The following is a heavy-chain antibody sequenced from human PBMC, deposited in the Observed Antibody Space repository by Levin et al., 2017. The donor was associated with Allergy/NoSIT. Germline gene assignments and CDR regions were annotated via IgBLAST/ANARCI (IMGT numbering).Heavy chain of an antibody. V-gene: IGHV4-34*01. D-gene: IGHD6-13*01. CDR2: INHSGST. CDR1: GGSFSGYY. J-gene: IGHJ4*02. CDR3: ASSRAYYSSSWYYYFDY. Sequence: PSETLSLTCVVYGGSFSGYYWSWIRQPPGKGLEWIGEINHSGSTNYNPSLKSRVTISVDTSKNQFSLKLSSVTAADTAVYYCASSRAYYSSSWYYYFDYWGQGTLVTVSS.